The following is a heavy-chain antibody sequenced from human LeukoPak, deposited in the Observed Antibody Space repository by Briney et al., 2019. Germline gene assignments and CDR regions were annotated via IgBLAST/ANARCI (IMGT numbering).Heavy chain of an antibody. CDR3: AKTPFLGMIVVYDAFDI. D-gene: IGHD3-22*01. CDR1: GFTFSSYA. V-gene: IGHV3-23*01. CDR2: ISGSGGST. Sequence: PGGSLRLSCAASGFTFSSYAMSWVRQAPGKGLEWVSAISGSGGSTYYADSVKGRFTISRDNSKNTLYLQMNSLRAEDTAVYYCAKTPFLGMIVVYDAFDIWGQGTMVTVSP. J-gene: IGHJ3*02.